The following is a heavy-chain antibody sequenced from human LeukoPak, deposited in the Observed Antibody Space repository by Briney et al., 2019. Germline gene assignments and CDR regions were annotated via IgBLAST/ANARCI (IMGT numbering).Heavy chain of an antibody. CDR3: ARRILGYTDY. Sequence: SETLSLTCVVDGESFSGYYWTWIRQPPGEGLEWIGEIIDTGSTNYNPSLKSRVTISVDTSKNQFSLKLSSVTAADTAVYYCARRILGYTDYWGQGTLVTVSS. D-gene: IGHD3-3*02. CDR1: GESFSGYY. J-gene: IGHJ4*02. V-gene: IGHV4-34*12. CDR2: IIDTGST.